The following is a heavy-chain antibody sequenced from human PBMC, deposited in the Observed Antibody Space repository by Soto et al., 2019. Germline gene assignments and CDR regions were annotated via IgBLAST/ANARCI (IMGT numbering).Heavy chain of an antibody. J-gene: IGHJ6*03. CDR1: GGSISSSSYY. D-gene: IGHD2-2*01. CDR2: IYYSGST. CDR3: AGVVVPAAYYYYYYMDV. V-gene: IGHV4-39*01. Sequence: PSETLSLTCTVSGGSISSSSYYWGWIRQPPGKGLEWIGSIYYSGSTYYNPSLKSRVTISVDTSKNQFSLKLSSVTAADTAVYYCAGVVVPAAYYYYYYMDVWGKGTTVTVSS.